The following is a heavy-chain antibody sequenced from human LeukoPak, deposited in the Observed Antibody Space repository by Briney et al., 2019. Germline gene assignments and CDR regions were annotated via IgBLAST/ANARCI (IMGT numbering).Heavy chain of an antibody. CDR1: VDTSRSDI. CDR3: ARAGTGFRTSWHPTVDYFDI. V-gene: IGHV1-69*13. J-gene: IGHJ3*02. Sequence: ASVKGSCKAFVDTSRSDIICCVRQAPGQGLEWMGGIIPIFGTANYAQKFQGRVTITADESTSTAYMELSSLRSEDTAVYYCARAGTGFRTSWHPTVDYFDIWGQGPRATV. D-gene: IGHD1-1*01. CDR2: IIPIFGTA.